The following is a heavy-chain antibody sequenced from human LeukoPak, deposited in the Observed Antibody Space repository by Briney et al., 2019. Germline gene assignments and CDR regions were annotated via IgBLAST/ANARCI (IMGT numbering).Heavy chain of an antibody. CDR3: ARTSLRLQPKAFFYYYYYGMDV. J-gene: IGHJ6*02. D-gene: IGHD5-24*01. CDR2: IYYSGST. CDR1: GGSISSSSYY. Sequence: SETLSLTCTVSGGSISSSSYYWGWIRQPPGKGLEWIGSIYYSGSTYYNPSLKSRVTISVDTSKNQFSLKLSSVTAADTAVYYCARTSLRLQPKAFFYYYYYGMDVWGQGTTVTVSS. V-gene: IGHV4-39*07.